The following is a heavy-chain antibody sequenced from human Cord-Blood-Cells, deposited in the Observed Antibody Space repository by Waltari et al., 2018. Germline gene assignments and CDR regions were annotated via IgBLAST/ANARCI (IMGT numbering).Heavy chain of an antibody. D-gene: IGHD2-2*01. CDR3: ARVCSSTSCYAFDI. J-gene: IGHJ3*02. Sequence: QVQLVQSGAEVKKPGASVKVSCKASGYTFTSYDINCVRKATGQGLELMGWMNPNSGNTGYAQKFQGRVTITRNTSISTAYMELSSLRSEDTAVYYCARVCSSTSCYAFDIWGQGTMVTVSS. V-gene: IGHV1-8*03. CDR1: GYTFTSYD. CDR2: MNPNSGNT.